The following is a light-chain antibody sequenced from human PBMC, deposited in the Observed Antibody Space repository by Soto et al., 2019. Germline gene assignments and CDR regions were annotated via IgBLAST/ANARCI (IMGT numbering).Light chain of an antibody. CDR3: QQYGSSTPWT. Sequence: DSLLTHYPATLSLSPGERATLSCRASRSISTYLAWYQQKPGQAPRLLISAASSRATGIPARFSGSGSGTDFTLTISRLEPEDFAVYYCQQYGSSTPWTFGQGTKVDI. V-gene: IGKV3-20*01. J-gene: IGKJ1*01. CDR1: RSISTY. CDR2: AAS.